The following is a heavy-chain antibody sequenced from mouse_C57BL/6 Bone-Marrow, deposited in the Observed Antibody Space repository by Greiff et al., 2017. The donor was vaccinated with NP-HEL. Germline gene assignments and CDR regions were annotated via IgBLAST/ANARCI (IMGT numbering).Heavy chain of an antibody. D-gene: IGHD3-2*02. CDR2: SRNKANDYTT. V-gene: IGHV7-1*01. J-gene: IGHJ4*01. CDR1: GFTFSDFY. CDR3: ARDVDSSGSYAMDY. Sequence: EVMLVESGGGLVQSGRSLRLSCPTSGFTFSDFYMEWVRQAPGKGLEWIAASRNKANDYTTEYSASVKGRFIVSRDTSQSILYLQMNALRAEDTAIYYCARDVDSSGSYAMDYWGQGTSVTVSS.